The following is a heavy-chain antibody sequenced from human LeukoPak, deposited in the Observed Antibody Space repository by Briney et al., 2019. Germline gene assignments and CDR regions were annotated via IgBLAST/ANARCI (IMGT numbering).Heavy chain of an antibody. Sequence: ASVKVSCKASGCTFTSYYMHWVRQAPGQGLEWMGWINPNSGGTNYAQKFQGRVTMTRDTSISTAYMELSRLRSDDTAVYYCARDSPNWNYDYWGQGTLVTVSS. D-gene: IGHD1-7*01. V-gene: IGHV1-2*02. CDR3: ARDSPNWNYDY. J-gene: IGHJ4*02. CDR2: INPNSGGT. CDR1: GCTFTSYY.